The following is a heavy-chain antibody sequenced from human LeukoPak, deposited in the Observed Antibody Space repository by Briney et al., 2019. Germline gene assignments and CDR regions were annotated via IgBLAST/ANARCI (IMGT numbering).Heavy chain of an antibody. CDR2: IYYSGST. CDR3: ARPVQYYYGSGRMRNWFDP. V-gene: IGHV4-39*01. D-gene: IGHD3-10*01. CDR1: GGSISSSSYY. Sequence: SETLSLTCTVSGGSISSSSYYWGWIRQPPGKGLEWIGSIYYSGSTYYNPSLKSRVTISVDTSKNQFSLKLSSVTAADTAVYYCARPVQYYYGSGRMRNWFDPWGQGTLVTVSS. J-gene: IGHJ5*02.